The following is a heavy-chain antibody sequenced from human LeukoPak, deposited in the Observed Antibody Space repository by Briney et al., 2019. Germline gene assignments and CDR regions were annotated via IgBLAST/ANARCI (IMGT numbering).Heavy chain of an antibody. CDR3: AKDIAAAGTGWYFDL. V-gene: IGHV3-7*03. CDR1: GFIFSSYW. D-gene: IGHD6-13*01. J-gene: IGHJ2*01. CDR2: IKQGGSEN. Sequence: PGGSLRLSCAASGFIFSSYWMTWVRQAPGKGLEWVANIKQGGSENSYVDSVKGRFTISRDNGKNSLYLQMNSLRAEDTALYYCAKDIAAAGTGWYFDLWGRGTLVTVSS.